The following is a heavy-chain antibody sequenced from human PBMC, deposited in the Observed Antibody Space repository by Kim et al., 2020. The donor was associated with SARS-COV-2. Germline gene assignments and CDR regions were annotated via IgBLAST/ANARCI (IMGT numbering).Heavy chain of an antibody. D-gene: IGHD3-16*01. V-gene: IGHV3-7*01. J-gene: IGHJ6*01. CDR2: IKNDVSET. CDR1: GFIFSSYW. CDR3: AGDEVGMDVWGYGMDV. Sequence: GGSLRLSCAASGFIFSSYWMSWVRQAPGKGLVWVSNIKNDVSETCYVDSVKGRFTISRDNAKNSLYLQMNSLRAEDTAVYYCAGDEVGMDVWGYGMDVWGQGTTVTDSS.